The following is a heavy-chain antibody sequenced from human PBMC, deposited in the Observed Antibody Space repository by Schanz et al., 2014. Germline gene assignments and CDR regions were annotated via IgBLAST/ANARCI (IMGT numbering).Heavy chain of an antibody. J-gene: IGHJ6*03. V-gene: IGHV3-66*01. Sequence: EVQLVESGGGLVQPGGSLRLSCAASGFTVSSNYMSWVRQAPGKGLEWVSITYSGGSTYYADSVKGRFTISRDNSKNTLHLQMDGLRVEDTAVYYCARDAVALVPEYFMDVWGKGTPVTVSS. CDR1: GFTVSSNY. CDR2: TYSGGST. CDR3: ARDAVALVPEYFMDV. D-gene: IGHD2-15*01.